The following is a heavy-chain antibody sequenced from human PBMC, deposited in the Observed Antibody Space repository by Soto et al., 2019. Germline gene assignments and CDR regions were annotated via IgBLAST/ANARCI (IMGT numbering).Heavy chain of an antibody. Sequence: QVQLVESEGGVVQPGRSLRRSCTASGFTFSNYGMHWVREAPGKGLEWVTVISYDGNVAYYADSVKGRFTSSRDNSKNTLYLQMNSLRTEDTAVYYCAKEGPITNWYFDYWGQGTLVTVSS. D-gene: IGHD1-1*01. CDR1: GFTFSNYG. CDR2: ISYDGNVA. V-gene: IGHV3-30*18. J-gene: IGHJ4*02. CDR3: AKEGPITNWYFDY.